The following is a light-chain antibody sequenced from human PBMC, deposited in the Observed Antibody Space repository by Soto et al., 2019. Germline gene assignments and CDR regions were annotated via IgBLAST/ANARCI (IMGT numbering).Light chain of an antibody. CDR3: QAYDYSLTASV. Sequence: QSVLTQPPSVSGAPGQRVTIPCTGNSSNLGAGYDVHWYQQLPGTAPKLVIYGNRNRPSGVTERFSGSKSGTSASLAINGLQAEDEGDYYCQAYDYSLTASVFGGGTKLTVL. CDR2: GNR. CDR1: SSNLGAGYD. V-gene: IGLV1-40*01. J-gene: IGLJ3*02.